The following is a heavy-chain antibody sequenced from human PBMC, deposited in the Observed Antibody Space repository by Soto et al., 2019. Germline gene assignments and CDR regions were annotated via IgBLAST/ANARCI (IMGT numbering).Heavy chain of an antibody. CDR1: GDSVSSNSAA. V-gene: IGHV6-1*01. CDR2: TYYRSKWYN. Sequence: SQTLSLTCAISGDSVSSNSAASNWIRHSPSRGLEWLGRTYYRSKWYNDYAVSMRSRITINPDTTKNQFSLQLHSATPEDTAVYYCATWRFDYWGQGTLVTAPQ. CDR3: ATWRFDY. J-gene: IGHJ4*02.